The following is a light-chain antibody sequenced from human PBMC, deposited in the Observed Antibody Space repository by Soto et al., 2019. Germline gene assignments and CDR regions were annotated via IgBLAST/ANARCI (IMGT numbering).Light chain of an antibody. J-gene: IGKJ4*01. V-gene: IGKV3-11*01. CDR3: QQRSNWPT. CDR1: QSVSSY. CDR2: DAS. Sequence: EIVLTQSPATLSLSPGERATLSSRASQSVSSYLAWYQQKPGQAPRLLMYDASNRATGIPARFSGSGSGTDFTLTISSLEPEDFAVYYCQQRSNWPTFGGGTKVEIK.